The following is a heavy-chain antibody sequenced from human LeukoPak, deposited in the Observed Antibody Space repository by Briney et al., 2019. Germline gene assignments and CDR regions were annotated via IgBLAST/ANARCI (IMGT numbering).Heavy chain of an antibody. CDR2: ISNIDSMR. CDR1: GFTFTDYY. J-gene: IGHJ3*02. D-gene: IGHD3-10*01. Sequence: GGSLRLSCAASGFTFTDYYMSWIRQAPGKGLEWVSYISNIDSMRYYTDSVKGRFTIPRDNAKNSLHLQLNSLRAEDTAVYYCARRSGVHAFDMWGQGTMVTVSP. CDR3: ARRSGVHAFDM. V-gene: IGHV3-11*04.